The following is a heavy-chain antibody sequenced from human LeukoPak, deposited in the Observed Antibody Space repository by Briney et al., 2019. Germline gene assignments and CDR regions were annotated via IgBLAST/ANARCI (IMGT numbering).Heavy chain of an antibody. CDR3: ARGWGYFDY. Sequence: GGSLRLSCAASGFTFSSYAMSWVRQAPGKGLEWVSSISGSGGSTYYADSVKGRFTISRDNSKNTLYLQMNSLRDEDTAVYYCARGWGYFDYWGQGTLVTVSP. D-gene: IGHD7-27*01. CDR2: ISGSGGST. V-gene: IGHV3-23*01. CDR1: GFTFSSYA. J-gene: IGHJ4*02.